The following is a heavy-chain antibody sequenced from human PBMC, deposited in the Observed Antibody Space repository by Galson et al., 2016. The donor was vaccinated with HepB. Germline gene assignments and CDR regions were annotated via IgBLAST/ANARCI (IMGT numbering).Heavy chain of an antibody. V-gene: IGHV3-23*01. CDR3: AKFASGTYYLDSFDY. D-gene: IGHD3-10*01. Sequence: SLRLSCAASGFTFSSYAMSWVRQAPGKGLEWVSAISGSGGSTYYADSVKGRFTISRDNSKNTVYLQMNSLRAEDTAVYYCAKFASGTYYLDSFDYWGQGTLVTVSS. CDR2: ISGSGGST. CDR1: GFTFSSYA. J-gene: IGHJ4*02.